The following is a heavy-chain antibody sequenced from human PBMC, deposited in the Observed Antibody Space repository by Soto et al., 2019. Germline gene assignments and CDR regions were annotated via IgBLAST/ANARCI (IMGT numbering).Heavy chain of an antibody. CDR3: ARDLGEIYCSGGSCPLQYYYYGMDV. D-gene: IGHD2-15*01. CDR1: GFTFKSYG. J-gene: IGHJ6*02. Sequence: GGSLRLSCAASGFTFKSYGMHWVRQAPGKGLEWVAVISYDGSNKYYADSVKGRFTISRDNSKNTLYLQMNSLRAEDTAVYYCARDLGEIYCSGGSCPLQYYYYGMDVWGQGTTVTVSS. V-gene: IGHV3-30*03. CDR2: ISYDGSNK.